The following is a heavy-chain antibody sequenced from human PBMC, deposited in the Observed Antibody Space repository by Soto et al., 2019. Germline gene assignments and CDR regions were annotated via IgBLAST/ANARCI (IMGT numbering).Heavy chain of an antibody. Sequence: EVQLVESGGGLVKPGGSLRLSCAASGFTFSSYSMNWVRQAPGKGLEWVSSISSSSSYIYYADSVKGRFTISRDNAKNSLYLQMNSLRAEDTAVYYCARDPDYGDDVIYYYYGMDVWGQGTTVTVSS. CDR2: ISSSSSYI. CDR1: GFTFSSYS. D-gene: IGHD4-17*01. CDR3: ARDPDYGDDVIYYYYGMDV. J-gene: IGHJ6*02. V-gene: IGHV3-21*01.